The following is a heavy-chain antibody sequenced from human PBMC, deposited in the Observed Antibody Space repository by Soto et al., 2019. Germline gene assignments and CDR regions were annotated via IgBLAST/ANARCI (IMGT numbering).Heavy chain of an antibody. Sequence: EVQLVESGGGLVQPGSSLRLSCAASGFSFDDYAMHWVRQVPGKGLEWVSGITWNSGGIAYADSVEGRFTISRDNAKNSLYLQMDSLRAEDTALYYCAKDSGTSYYYGLDVWGQGTTVTVAS. CDR1: GFSFDDYA. CDR2: ITWNSGGI. CDR3: AKDSGTSYYYGLDV. V-gene: IGHV3-9*01. J-gene: IGHJ6*02. D-gene: IGHD1-26*01.